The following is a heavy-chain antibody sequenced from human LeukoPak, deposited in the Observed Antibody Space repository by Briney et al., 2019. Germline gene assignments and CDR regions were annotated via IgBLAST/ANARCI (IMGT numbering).Heavy chain of an antibody. CDR2: ISNDGNNE. V-gene: IGHV3-30*03. Sequence: GGSLRLSCAASGFNFSTYGIHWARQAPGKGLEWVAFISNDGNNEYYSDSVKGRFTVSRDNSKNMLYLQMNSLRGEDTAVYYCARGVSSSAIDHWGQGTLVTVSS. CDR3: ARGVSSSAIDH. D-gene: IGHD6-13*01. CDR1: GFNFSTYG. J-gene: IGHJ4*02.